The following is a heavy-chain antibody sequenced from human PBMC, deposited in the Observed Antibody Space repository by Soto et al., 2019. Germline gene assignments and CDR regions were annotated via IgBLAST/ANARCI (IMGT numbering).Heavy chain of an antibody. CDR3: ARSNYYDSSGPRFYYYYGMDV. V-gene: IGHV1-8*01. CDR2: MNPNSGNT. J-gene: IGHJ6*02. D-gene: IGHD3-22*01. Sequence: GASVKVSCKASGYTFTSYDINWVRQATGQVLEWMGWMNPNSGNTGYAQKFQGRVTMTRNTSISTAYMELSSLRSEDTAVYYCARSNYYDSSGPRFYYYYGMDVWGQGTTVTVSS. CDR1: GYTFTSYD.